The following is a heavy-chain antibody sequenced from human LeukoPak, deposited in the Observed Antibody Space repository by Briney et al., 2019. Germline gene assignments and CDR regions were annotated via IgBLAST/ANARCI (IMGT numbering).Heavy chain of an antibody. CDR1: GGSFSGYY. V-gene: IGHV4-34*01. J-gene: IGHJ4*02. Sequence: SETLSLTCAVYGGSFSGYYWSWTRQPPGKGLEWIGEINHSGSTNYNPSLKSRVTISVDTSKNQFSLKLSSVTAADTAVYYCAGRLRSLDYWGQGTLVTVSS. CDR2: INHSGST. D-gene: IGHD4-17*01. CDR3: AGRLRSLDY.